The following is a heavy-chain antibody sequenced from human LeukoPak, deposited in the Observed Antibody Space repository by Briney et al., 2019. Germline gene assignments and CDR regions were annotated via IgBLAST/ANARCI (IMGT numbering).Heavy chain of an antibody. V-gene: IGHV4-59*01. J-gene: IGHJ4*02. CDR2: IYHTGGT. CDR1: GGSISNYY. CDR3: ARGTAGDY. Sequence: PSETLSLTCSVSGGSISNYYWSWIRQPPGKGLEWIGYIYHTGGTNYNSSLKSRVTISLDTSKNQLSLKVTSVTAADTAVYYCARGTAGDYWGQGTLVTVSS.